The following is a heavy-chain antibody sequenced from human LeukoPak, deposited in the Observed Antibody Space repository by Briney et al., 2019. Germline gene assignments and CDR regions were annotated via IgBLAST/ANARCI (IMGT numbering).Heavy chain of an antibody. CDR3: ARSRLLWFRESLDY. J-gene: IGHJ4*02. V-gene: IGHV4-34*01. CDR2: INHSGST. Sequence: SETLSLTCAVYGGSFSGYYWSWIRQPPGKGLEWIGEINHSGSTNYNPSLKSRVTISVDTSKNQFSLKLSSVTAADTAVYYCARSRLLWFRESLDYWGQGTLVTVSS. CDR1: GGSFSGYY. D-gene: IGHD3-10*01.